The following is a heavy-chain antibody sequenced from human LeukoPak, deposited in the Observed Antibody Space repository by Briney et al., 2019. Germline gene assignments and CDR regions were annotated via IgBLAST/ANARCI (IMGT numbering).Heavy chain of an antibody. Sequence: EASVKVSCKASGYTFTSYGISWVRQAPGQGLEWIGWISAYNGNTNYAQKLQGRVTMTTDTSTSTAYMELRSLRSDDTAVYYCARGLHGIAAATDAFDIWGQGTMVTVSS. V-gene: IGHV1-18*01. CDR2: ISAYNGNT. CDR3: ARGLHGIAAATDAFDI. CDR1: GYTFTSYG. J-gene: IGHJ3*02. D-gene: IGHD6-13*01.